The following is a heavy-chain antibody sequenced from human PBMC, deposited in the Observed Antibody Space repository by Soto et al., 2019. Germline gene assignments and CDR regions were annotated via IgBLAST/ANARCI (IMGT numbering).Heavy chain of an antibody. V-gene: IGHV5-51*01. CDR3: ARLISSGGGYYPGVPFDY. J-gene: IGHJ4*02. CDR1: GYSFTSYW. D-gene: IGHD3-3*01. Sequence: GESLKISCKGSGYSFTSYWIGWVRQMPGKGLEWMGIIYPGDSDTRYSPSFQGQVTISADKSISTAYLQWSSLKASDTAMYYCARLISSGGGYYPGVPFDYWGQGTLVTVSS. CDR2: IYPGDSDT.